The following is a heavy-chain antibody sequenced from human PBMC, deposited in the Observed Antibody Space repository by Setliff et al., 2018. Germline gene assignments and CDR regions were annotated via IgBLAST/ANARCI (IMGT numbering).Heavy chain of an antibody. V-gene: IGHV1-18*01. CDR2: ISGYNGNT. D-gene: IGHD6-19*01. CDR1: GYSFINYG. CDR3: ARGRRSIAVAGTIRYYYYYMDV. J-gene: IGHJ6*03. Sequence: ASVKVSCKTSGYSFINYGLSWMRQAPGQGLEWVGWISGYNGNTDYAQNLQGRVTMTIDTSTSTAYMELSSLRSEDTAVYYCARGRRSIAVAGTIRYYYYYMDVWGKGTTVTVSS.